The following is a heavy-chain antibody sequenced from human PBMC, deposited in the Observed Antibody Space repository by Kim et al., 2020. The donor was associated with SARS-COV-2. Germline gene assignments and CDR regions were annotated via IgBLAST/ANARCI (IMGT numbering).Heavy chain of an antibody. J-gene: IGHJ4*02. V-gene: IGHV3-23*03. CDR1: GFTFSSYA. Sequence: GGSLRLSCAASGFTFSSYAMSWVRQAPGKGLKWVSVIYSGGSSTYYADSVKGRFTISRDNSKNTLYLQMNSLRAEDTAVYYCAKYYGSGFDYWGQGTLVTVSS. D-gene: IGHD3-10*01. CDR3: AKYYGSGFDY. CDR2: IYSGGSST.